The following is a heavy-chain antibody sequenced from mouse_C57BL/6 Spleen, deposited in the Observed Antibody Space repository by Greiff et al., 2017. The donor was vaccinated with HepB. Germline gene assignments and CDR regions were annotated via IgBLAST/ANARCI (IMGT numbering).Heavy chain of an antibody. CDR3: ARGGDN. CDR2: INPNNGGT. V-gene: IGHV1-26*01. J-gene: IGHJ4*01. CDR1: GYTFTDYY. Sequence: EVQLQQSGPELVKPGASVKISCKASGYTFTDYYMNWVKQSHGKSLEWIGDINPNNGGTSYNQKFKGKATLTVDKSSSTAYMELRSLTSEDSAVYYCARGGDNWSQGTSVTVSS.